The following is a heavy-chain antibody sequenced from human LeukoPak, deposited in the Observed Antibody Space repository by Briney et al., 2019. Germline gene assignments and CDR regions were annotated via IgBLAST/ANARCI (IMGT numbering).Heavy chain of an antibody. D-gene: IGHD6-19*01. V-gene: IGHV3-53*01. J-gene: IGHJ4*02. CDR3: ARNTYQWPIDY. Sequence: GGSLRLSCAASGFTVSSNYMSWVRQAPGKGLEWVSVIYSGGSTYYADSVKGRFTISRDNSKNTLYLQMNSLRAEDTAVYYCARNTYQWPIDYWGQGTLVTVSS. CDR2: IYSGGST. CDR1: GFTVSSNY.